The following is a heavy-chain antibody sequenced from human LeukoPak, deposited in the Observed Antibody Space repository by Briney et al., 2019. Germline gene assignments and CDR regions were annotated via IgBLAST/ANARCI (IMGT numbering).Heavy chain of an antibody. D-gene: IGHD1-26*01. CDR3: ARTSSPTPLGATDY. V-gene: IGHV3-20*04. CDR2: IIWNGGST. Sequence: GGSLRLSCAASGFTFDDYGMSWVRQAPGKGLEWVSGIIWNGGSTGYADSVKGRFTISRDNAKNSLYLQMNSLRAEDTALYYCARTSSPTPLGATDYWGQGTLVTVSS. CDR1: GFTFDDYG. J-gene: IGHJ4*02.